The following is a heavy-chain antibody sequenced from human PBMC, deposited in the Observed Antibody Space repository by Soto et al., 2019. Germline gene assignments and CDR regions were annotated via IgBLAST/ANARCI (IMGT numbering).Heavy chain of an antibody. CDR3: ARQDDKSGSTS. V-gene: IGHV4-39*01. CDR1: GGSISTVSSY. D-gene: IGHD5-12*01. CDR2: IYFIGSS. J-gene: IGHJ4*02. Sequence: PSETLSLTCTVPGGSISTVSSYWGWIRQPPGKGLEWIGSIYFIGSSYSNPSLKSRVTMSADTSNNQFSLKLSSVTAADTAVYFCARQDDKSGSTSWGQGTLVTVSS.